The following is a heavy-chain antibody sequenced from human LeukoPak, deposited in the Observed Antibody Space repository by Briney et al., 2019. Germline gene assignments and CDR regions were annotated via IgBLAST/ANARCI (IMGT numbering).Heavy chain of an antibody. CDR2: IYYSGST. Sequence: SETLSLTFTVSGGSISSGDYYWSWIRQPPGKGLEWIGYIYYSGSTYYNPSLKSRVTISVDTSKNQFSLKLSSVTAADTAVYYCARGGNYDILTGYYIGAFDIWGQGTMVTVSS. J-gene: IGHJ3*02. CDR1: GGSISSGDYY. D-gene: IGHD3-9*01. V-gene: IGHV4-30-4*01. CDR3: ARGGNYDILTGYYIGAFDI.